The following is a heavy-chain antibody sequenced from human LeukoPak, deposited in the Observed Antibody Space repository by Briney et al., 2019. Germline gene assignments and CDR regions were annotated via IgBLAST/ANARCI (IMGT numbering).Heavy chain of an antibody. CDR1: GGSVGSGRYY. Sequence: SETLSLTCTVSGGSVGSGRYYWSWIRQPPGKGLEWIGYFYYSGSTNYNPSLKTRVTISVDTSKNQFSLKVSSVTAADTAVYYCARKRTGDQGYYFDYWGQGTLVTVSS. D-gene: IGHD1-1*01. CDR3: ARKRTGDQGYYFDY. J-gene: IGHJ4*02. CDR2: FYYSGST. V-gene: IGHV4-61*01.